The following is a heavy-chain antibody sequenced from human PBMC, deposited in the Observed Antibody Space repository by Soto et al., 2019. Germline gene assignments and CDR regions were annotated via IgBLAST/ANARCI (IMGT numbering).Heavy chain of an antibody. D-gene: IGHD3-9*01. Sequence: ASVKVSCKASGYTFTSYDINWVRQATGQGLEWMGWMNPNSGNTGYAQKFQGRVTMTRNTSISTVYMELSSLRSEDTAVYYCARGKVAAPKYYDILTGYPDYYYGMDVWGQGTTVTVSS. CDR2: MNPNSGNT. J-gene: IGHJ6*02. CDR3: ARGKVAAPKYYDILTGYPDYYYGMDV. V-gene: IGHV1-8*01. CDR1: GYTFTSYD.